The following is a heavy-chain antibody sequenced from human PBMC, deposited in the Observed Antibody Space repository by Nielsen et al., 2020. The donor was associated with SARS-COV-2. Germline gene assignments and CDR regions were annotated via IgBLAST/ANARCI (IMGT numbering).Heavy chain of an antibody. CDR1: GFTFNSYA. CDR3: VKDKTWNACDF. Sequence: GGSLRLSCAASGFTFNSYAMSWVRQAPGKGLEWVSAISGSGGSTYYADSVKGRFTISRDNAKNTPFLQMDSLTTEDTAVYYCVKDKTWNACDFWGQGTMVTVSS. V-gene: IGHV3-23*01. J-gene: IGHJ3*01. CDR2: ISGSGGST.